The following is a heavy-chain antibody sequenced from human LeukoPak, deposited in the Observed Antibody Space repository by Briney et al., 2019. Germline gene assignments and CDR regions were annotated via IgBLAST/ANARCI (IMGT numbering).Heavy chain of an antibody. CDR1: GGSISSSSYY. CDR2: IYYSGST. D-gene: IGHD3-22*01. Sequence: PSETLSLTCTVSGGSISSSSYYWGWIRQPPGKGLEWIGSIYYSGSTYYNPSLKSRVTISVDTSKNQFSLKLSSVTAADTAVYYCAREAMYYYDSSGYGNYYYYMDVWGKGTTVTVSS. V-gene: IGHV4-39*07. CDR3: AREAMYYYDSSGYGNYYYYMDV. J-gene: IGHJ6*03.